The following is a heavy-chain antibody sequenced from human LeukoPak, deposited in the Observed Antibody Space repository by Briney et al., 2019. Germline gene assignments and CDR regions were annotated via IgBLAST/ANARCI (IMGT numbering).Heavy chain of an antibody. Sequence: SQTLSLTCAISGDSISGNNTAYNWIRRSPSRGLEWLGRTYYRSKWYNDYAVSVKSRMTFNPDTSKNQLSLQLNSVTPEDTAVYYCARGGQGDGYSADEAFDFWGQGTLVTVSS. CDR2: TYYRSKWYN. D-gene: IGHD5-24*01. CDR3: ARGGQGDGYSADEAFDF. CDR1: GDSISGNNTA. V-gene: IGHV6-1*01. J-gene: IGHJ3*01.